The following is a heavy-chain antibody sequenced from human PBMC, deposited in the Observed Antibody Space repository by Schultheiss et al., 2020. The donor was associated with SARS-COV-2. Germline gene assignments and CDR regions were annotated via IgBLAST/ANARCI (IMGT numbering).Heavy chain of an antibody. CDR3: AKGGAYYDFWSGYYIPIAGTTVDFDY. CDR1: GFTFSDYY. D-gene: IGHD3-3*01. Sequence: GGSLRLSCAASGFTFSDYYMSWIRQAPGKGLEWVSRINSDGSSTSHADSVKGRFTISRDNAENTLYLQMNSLRAEDTAVYYCAKGGAYYDFWSGYYIPIAGTTVDFDYWGQGTLVTVSS. CDR2: INSDGSST. V-gene: IGHV3-74*01. J-gene: IGHJ4*02.